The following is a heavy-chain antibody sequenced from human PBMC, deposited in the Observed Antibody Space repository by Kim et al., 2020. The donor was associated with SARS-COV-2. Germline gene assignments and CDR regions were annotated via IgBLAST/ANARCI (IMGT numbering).Heavy chain of an antibody. Sequence: GGSLRLSCAASGFTFSSYAMSWVRQAPGKGLEWVSAISGSGGSTYYADSVKGRFTISRDNSKNTLYLQMNSLRAEGTAVYYCAKARIAVAGTATYYCYGMEVMGQGATVT. V-gene: IGHV3-23*01. J-gene: IGHJ6*02. CDR3: AKARIAVAGTATYYCYGMEV. D-gene: IGHD6-19*01. CDR2: ISGSGGST. CDR1: GFTFSSYA.